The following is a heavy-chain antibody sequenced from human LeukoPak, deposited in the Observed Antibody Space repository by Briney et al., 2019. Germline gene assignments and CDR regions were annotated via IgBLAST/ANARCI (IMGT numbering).Heavy chain of an antibody. D-gene: IGHD3-10*01. CDR3: ARDYYGSGSYYPFDY. V-gene: IGHV3-53*01. Sequence: GGSLRLSCAASGFTVSSSYMSWVRQAPGKGLEWVSVIYSGGSTYYSDSVKGRFTISRDNSKNTVYLQMNSLRAEDTAVYYCARDYYGSGSYYPFDYWGQGTLVTVSS. J-gene: IGHJ4*02. CDR1: GFTVSSSY. CDR2: IYSGGST.